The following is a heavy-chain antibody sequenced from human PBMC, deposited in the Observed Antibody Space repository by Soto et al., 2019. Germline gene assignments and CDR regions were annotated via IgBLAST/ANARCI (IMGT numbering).Heavy chain of an antibody. J-gene: IGHJ3*02. CDR3: ANLAGGWYEAFGI. CDR1: GGSVSSSSYS. D-gene: IGHD6-19*01. Sequence: ETLSLTCTVSGGSVSSSSYSWGWIRQSPGKGLEWVSDINRSGSEEYYADSVKGRFTISRDNSRNTLYLQINSLRAEDTAVYYCANLAGGWYEAFGIWGQGTMVTVSS. CDR2: INRSGSEE. V-gene: IGHV3-23*05.